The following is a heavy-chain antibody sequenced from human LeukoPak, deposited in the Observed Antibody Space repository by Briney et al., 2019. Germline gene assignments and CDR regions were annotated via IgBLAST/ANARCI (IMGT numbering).Heavy chain of an antibody. V-gene: IGHV3-74*01. CDR3: ARVTYYYDSSGYQRAIYYFDY. CDR2: INSDGSST. J-gene: IGHJ4*02. D-gene: IGHD3-22*01. Sequence: GGSLRLSCAVSGFTFSSYWMHWVRQAPGKGLVWVSRINSDGSSTSYADSVKGRFTISRDNAQNTLYLQMNSLRAEDTAVYYCARVTYYYDSSGYQRAIYYFDYWGQGTLVTVSS. CDR1: GFTFSSYW.